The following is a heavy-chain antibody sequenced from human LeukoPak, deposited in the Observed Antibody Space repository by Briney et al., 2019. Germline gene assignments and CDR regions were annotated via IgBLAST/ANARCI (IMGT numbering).Heavy chain of an antibody. Sequence: GRSLRLSCAASGFTFSSYAMHWVRQAPGKGLEWVAVISYDGSNKYYADSVKGRFTISRDNSKNTLYLQMNSLRAEDTAVYYCAKALPLSYFDYWGQGTLVTVSS. J-gene: IGHJ4*02. CDR1: GFTFSSYA. CDR3: AKALPLSYFDY. CDR2: ISYDGSNK. V-gene: IGHV3-30-3*01.